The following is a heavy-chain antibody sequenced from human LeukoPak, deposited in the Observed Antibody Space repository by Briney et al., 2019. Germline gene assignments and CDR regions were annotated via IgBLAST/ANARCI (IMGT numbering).Heavy chain of an antibody. J-gene: IGHJ4*02. CDR2: IYNSGST. CDR1: GGSFSGYY. CDR3: ARETPYGSGSYPFDY. V-gene: IGHV4-59*01. D-gene: IGHD3-10*01. Sequence: SETLSLTCAVYGGSFSGYYWNWIRQPPGKGLEWIGYIYNSGSTNNNPSLKSRVTISVDTSKKQFSLKLSSVTAADTAVYYCARETPYGSGSYPFDYWGQGILVTVSS.